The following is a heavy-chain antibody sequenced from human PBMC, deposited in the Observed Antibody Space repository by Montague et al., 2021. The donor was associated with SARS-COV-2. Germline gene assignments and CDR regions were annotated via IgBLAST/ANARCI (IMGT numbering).Heavy chain of an antibody. CDR2: IKPDESEK. CDR3: AKNGGAHGLDV. D-gene: IGHD4-23*01. Sequence: SLSLSWAASGFTFSNIWMSWVRQAPGKGLEWVANIKPDESEKNYVDSVEGRFSISRDNAKNSLYLQMDNLRAEDTAIYYCAKNGGAHGLDVWGQGTSVSVSS. J-gene: IGHJ6*02. CDR1: GFTFSNIW. V-gene: IGHV3-7*01.